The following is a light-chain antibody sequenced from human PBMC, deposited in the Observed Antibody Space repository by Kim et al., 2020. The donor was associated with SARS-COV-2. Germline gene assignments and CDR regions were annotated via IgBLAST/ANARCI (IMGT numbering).Light chain of an antibody. J-gene: IGKJ4*01. CDR2: DAS. CDR3: QQRTNWPPLT. Sequence: PGERATLSCRASQSVGTYLAWHQQRPGQAPRLLFSDASNRATGVPARFSASGSGTDFTLTISSLEPEDFAVYYCQQRTNWPPLTFGGGTKVDIK. V-gene: IGKV3-11*01. CDR1: QSVGTY.